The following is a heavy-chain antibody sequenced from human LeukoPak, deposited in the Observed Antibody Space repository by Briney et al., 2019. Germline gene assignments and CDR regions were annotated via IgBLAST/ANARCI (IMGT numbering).Heavy chain of an antibody. Sequence: GASVKVSCKASGYTFTSYDINWVRQATGQGLEWMGWMNPNRGNTSHAQKLQGRVTMTRNTSLSTAYMELSSLRSDDPAVYYCARRQQLVRPYYYYYYMDVWGKGTTVTVS. CDR1: GYTFTSYD. J-gene: IGHJ6*03. D-gene: IGHD6-13*01. CDR2: MNPNRGNT. V-gene: IGHV1-8*01. CDR3: ARRQQLVRPYYYYYYMDV.